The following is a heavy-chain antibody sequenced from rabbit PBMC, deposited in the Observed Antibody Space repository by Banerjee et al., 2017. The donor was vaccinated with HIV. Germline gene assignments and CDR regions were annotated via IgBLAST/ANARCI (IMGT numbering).Heavy chain of an antibody. V-gene: IGHV1S45*01. CDR1: GFSFSSSYY. J-gene: IGHJ6*01. D-gene: IGHD1-1*01. CDR2: ITTGSSGST. Sequence: QEQVVEYGGGLVQPEGSLTLTCTASGFSFSSSYYMCWVRQAPGKGLEWIACITTGSSGSTYYATWAKGRFTISKTSSTTVTLQMTSLTAADTATYFCARDASGSSSSYYYLWGPGTLVTVS. CDR3: ARDASGSSSSYYYL.